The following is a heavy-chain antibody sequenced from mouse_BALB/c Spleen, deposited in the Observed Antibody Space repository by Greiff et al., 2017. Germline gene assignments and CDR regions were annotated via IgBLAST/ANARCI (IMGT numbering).Heavy chain of an antibody. CDR1: GYSITSGYY. D-gene: IGHD1-2*01. Sequence: EVQLVESGPGLVKPSQSLSLTCSVTGYSITSGYYWYWIRQFPGNKLEWMGYISYDGSNNYNPSLKNRISITRDTSKNQFFLKLNSVTTEDTATYYCAREDYCYGEFAYWGQGTLVTVSA. CDR3: AREDYCYGEFAY. J-gene: IGHJ3*01. V-gene: IGHV3-6*02. CDR2: ISYDGSN.